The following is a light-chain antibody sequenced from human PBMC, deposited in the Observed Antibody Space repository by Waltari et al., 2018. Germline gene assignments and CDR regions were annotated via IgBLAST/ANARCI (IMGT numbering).Light chain of an antibody. Sequence: PATLSVSPGERVTLSCRASQSVNRFVAWYQQKPGQAPRLLIYGASTRATGIPARFSGSGSGTEFTLTISSLQSEDFAVYYCQQYNDWPPLTFGGGTKLEIK. V-gene: IGKV3-15*01. CDR3: QQYNDWPPLT. CDR2: GAS. CDR1: QSVNRF. J-gene: IGKJ4*01.